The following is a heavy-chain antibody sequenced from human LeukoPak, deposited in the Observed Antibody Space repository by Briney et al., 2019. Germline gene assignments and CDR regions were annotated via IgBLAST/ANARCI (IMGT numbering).Heavy chain of an antibody. D-gene: IGHD5-18*01. CDR3: ARGKYSSYFDY. CDR1: GGSFSGYY. Sequence: PSETLSLTCAVYGGSFSGYYWSWIRQPPGKGLEWIGEINHSGSTNYNPSLKGRVTISVDTSKNQFSLKLSSVTAADTAVYYCARGKYSSYFDYWGQGTLVTVSS. V-gene: IGHV4-34*01. J-gene: IGHJ4*02. CDR2: INHSGST.